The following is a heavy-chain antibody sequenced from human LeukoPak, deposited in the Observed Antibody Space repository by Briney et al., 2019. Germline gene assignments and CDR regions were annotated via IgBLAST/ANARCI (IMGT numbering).Heavy chain of an antibody. J-gene: IGHJ4*02. CDR2: ISSSSSYT. V-gene: IGHV3-11*06. CDR3: ARDRWYGDYSGKYYFDY. CDR1: GFTFSDYY. Sequence: GGSLRLSCAASGFTFSDYYMSWIRQAPGKGLEWVSYISSSSSYTNYADSVTGRFTISRDNAKNSLYLQMNSLRAEDTAVYYCARDRWYGDYSGKYYFDYWGQGTLVTVSS. D-gene: IGHD4-17*01.